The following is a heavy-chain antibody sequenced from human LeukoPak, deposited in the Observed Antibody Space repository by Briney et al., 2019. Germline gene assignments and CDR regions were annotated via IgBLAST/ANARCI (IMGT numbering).Heavy chain of an antibody. D-gene: IGHD3-3*01. Sequence: SETLSLTCTVSGGSISSSSYYWGWIRQPPGKGLEWIGSIYYSGSTYYNPSLKSRVTISVDTSKNQFSLKLSSVTAADTAVYYCARLGAGPTYYDFWSGYSSFYFDYWGQGTLVTVSS. CDR1: GGSISSSSYY. J-gene: IGHJ4*02. CDR3: ARLGAGPTYYDFWSGYSSFYFDY. V-gene: IGHV4-39*01. CDR2: IYYSGST.